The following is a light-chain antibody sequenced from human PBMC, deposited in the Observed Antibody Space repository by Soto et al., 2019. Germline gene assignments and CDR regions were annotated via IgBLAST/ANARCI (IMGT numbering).Light chain of an antibody. V-gene: IGLV2-11*01. J-gene: IGLJ1*01. Sequence: QSALTQPRSVSGSPGQSVTISCTGTSSDVGVYYYVSWYQQHPGKAPKLMMYDVTKRPSGVPDRFSGSKSPNTASLTISGLQAEGEADYYCCSYAGSYTFVFGTGTKVTVL. CDR2: DVT. CDR1: SSDVGVYYY. CDR3: CSYAGSYTFV.